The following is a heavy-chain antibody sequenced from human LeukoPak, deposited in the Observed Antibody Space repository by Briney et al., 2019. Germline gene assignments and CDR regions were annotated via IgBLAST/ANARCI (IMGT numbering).Heavy chain of an antibody. V-gene: IGHV1-46*01. CDR2: INPSGGST. CDR1: GYAFTSYY. CDR3: GGPRGCLHLLDFNY. Sequence: ASVKVSCKASGYAFTSYYMHWVRQAPGQGLEWMGIINPSGGSTSYAQKFQGRVTMTRDMSTSTVYMELSSLRSEDTAVYYCGGPRGCLHLLDFNYWGQGTLVPFS. D-gene: IGHD5-24*01. J-gene: IGHJ4*02.